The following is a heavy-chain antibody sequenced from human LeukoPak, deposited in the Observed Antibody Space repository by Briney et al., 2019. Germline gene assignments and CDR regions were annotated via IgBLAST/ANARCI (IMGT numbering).Heavy chain of an antibody. J-gene: IGHJ4*02. CDR3: ARQGHYDVLTGYYDY. CDR2: ISSSGSTI. D-gene: IGHD3-9*01. CDR1: GFTFSSYE. Sequence: GGSLRLSCAASGFTFSSYEMNWVRQAPGKGLEWVSYISSSGSTIYYADSVKGRFTISRDNAKNSLYLQMNSLKASDTAMYYCARQGHYDVLTGYYDYWGQGTLVTVSS. V-gene: IGHV3-48*03.